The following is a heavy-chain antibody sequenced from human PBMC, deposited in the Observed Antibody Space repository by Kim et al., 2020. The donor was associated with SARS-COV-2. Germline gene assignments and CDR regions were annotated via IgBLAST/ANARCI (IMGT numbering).Heavy chain of an antibody. J-gene: IGHJ5*02. Sequence: GGSLRLSCVVSGFTFSRHGMSWVRQAPGKGLEWVSAIGDSGGYTKYADSVKGRFTISRDDSKNTLYLQMNSLRADDTALYYCAKDFWSTDYPPWGQGTLVTVSS. CDR3: AKDFWSTDYPP. CDR2: IGDSGGYT. D-gene: IGHD3-3*01. CDR1: GFTFSRHG. V-gene: IGHV3-23*01.